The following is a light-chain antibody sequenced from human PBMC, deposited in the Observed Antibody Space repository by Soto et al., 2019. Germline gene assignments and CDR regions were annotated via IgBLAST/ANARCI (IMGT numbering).Light chain of an antibody. V-gene: IGKV3-11*01. CDR3: QQRSNWPPPT. Sequence: EIVLTQSPATLSLSPGERATLSCRASPSVSSYLAWYQQKTGQAPRLLIYDASNRATGIPARFSGSGSGTDCTLTISSLEPEDFAVYYCQQRSNWPPPTFGQGTKLEIK. J-gene: IGKJ2*01. CDR1: PSVSSY. CDR2: DAS.